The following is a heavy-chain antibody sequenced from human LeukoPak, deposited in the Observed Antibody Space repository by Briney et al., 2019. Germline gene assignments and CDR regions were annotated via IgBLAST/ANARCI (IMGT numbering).Heavy chain of an antibody. CDR3: ARGTEKTRISGYYSFDH. CDR2: VYTSGTT. CDR1: GGSISGYF. J-gene: IGHJ4*02. V-gene: IGHV4-4*07. Sequence: SETLSLTCTVSGGSISGYFWTWVRQPAGKELEWIGRVYTSGTTYYNPSLESRVTISLDTSNNQFSLRVTSVTAADTAIYYCARGTEKTRISGYYSFDHWGRGLLVTVSS. D-gene: IGHD5-12*01.